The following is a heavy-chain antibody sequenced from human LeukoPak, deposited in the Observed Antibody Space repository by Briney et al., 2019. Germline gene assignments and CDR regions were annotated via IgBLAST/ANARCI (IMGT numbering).Heavy chain of an antibody. D-gene: IGHD3-10*01. J-gene: IGHJ3*02. CDR3: ARTMVRGDAFDI. CDR2: IYYSGST. CDR1: GGSISSYY. Sequence: KPSETLSLTCTVSGGSISSYYWSWIRQPPGKGLEWIGYIYYSGSTNYNPSLKSRVTISVDTSKNQFSLKLSSVTAADMAVYYCARTMVRGDAFDIWGQGTMVTVSS. V-gene: IGHV4-59*01.